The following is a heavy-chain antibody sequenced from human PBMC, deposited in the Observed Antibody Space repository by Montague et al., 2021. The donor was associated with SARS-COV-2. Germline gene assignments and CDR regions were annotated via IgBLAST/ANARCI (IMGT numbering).Heavy chain of an antibody. CDR1: GDSVSSSDHY. CDR3: ARRRLREDYFDF. J-gene: IGHJ4*02. CDR2: VDYSGYT. D-gene: IGHD4-17*01. V-gene: IGHV4-39*01. Sequence: SETLSLTCTVSGDSVSSSDHYWGWIREPPGKGLEWLGIVDYSGYTYYXRCVKGRVTISIDASKNQFSLKLNSLTATDTAIYHCARRRLREDYFDFWGQGTLLTVSS.